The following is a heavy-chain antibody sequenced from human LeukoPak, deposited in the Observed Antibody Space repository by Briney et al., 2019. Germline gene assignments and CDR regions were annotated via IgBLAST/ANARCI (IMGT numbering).Heavy chain of an antibody. CDR1: GGTFSSYA. V-gene: IGHV1-69*05. Sequence: VASVKVSCKASGGTFSSYAISWVRQAPGQGLEWMGGIIPIFGTANYAQKFQGRVTITRDTSASTAYMELSSLRSEDTAVYYCARDRDGSYLDYWGQGTLVTVSS. CDR3: ARDRDGSYLDY. CDR2: IIPIFGTA. J-gene: IGHJ4*02. D-gene: IGHD5-24*01.